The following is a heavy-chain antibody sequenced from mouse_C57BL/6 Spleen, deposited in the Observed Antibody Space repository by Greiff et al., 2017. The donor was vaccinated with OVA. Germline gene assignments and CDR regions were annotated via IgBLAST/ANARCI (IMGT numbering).Heavy chain of an antibody. Sequence: QVQLQQSGAELAKPGASVKLSCKASGYTFTSYWMHWVKQRPGQGLEWIGYINPSSGYTKYNQKFKDKATLTADKSSSTAYMQLSSLTYEDSAVYYCARGWEGPFYAMDYWGQGTSVTVSS. CDR2: INPSSGYT. CDR1: GYTFTSYW. V-gene: IGHV1-7*01. J-gene: IGHJ4*01. CDR3: ARGWEGPFYAMDY. D-gene: IGHD3-3*01.